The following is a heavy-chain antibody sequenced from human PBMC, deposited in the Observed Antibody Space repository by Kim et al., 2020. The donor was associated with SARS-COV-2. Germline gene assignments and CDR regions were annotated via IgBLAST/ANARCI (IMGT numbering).Heavy chain of an antibody. V-gene: IGHV3-23*03. CDR3: AKDAVRWDYFDY. Sequence: GGSLRLSCAASGFTFSSYAMSWVRQAPGKGLEWVSVIYSGGSSTYYADSVKGRFTISRDNSKNTLYLQMNSLRAEDTAVYYCAKDAVRWDYFDYWGQGTLVTVSS. CDR2: IYSGGSST. D-gene: IGHD1-26*01. CDR1: GFTFSSYA. J-gene: IGHJ4*02.